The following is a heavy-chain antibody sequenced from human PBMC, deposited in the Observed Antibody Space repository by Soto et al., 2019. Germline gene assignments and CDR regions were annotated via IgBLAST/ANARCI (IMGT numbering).Heavy chain of an antibody. CDR2: IIPIFGTA. CDR3: ARQIWGVGATGYFQH. V-gene: IGHV1-69*13. Sequence: SVKVSCKASGGTFSSYAIRWVRQAPGQGLEWMGGIIPIFGTANYAQKFQGRVTITADESTSTAYMELSSLRSEDTAVYYCARQIWGVGATGYFQHWGQGTLVTVSS. J-gene: IGHJ1*01. D-gene: IGHD1-26*01. CDR1: GGTFSSYA.